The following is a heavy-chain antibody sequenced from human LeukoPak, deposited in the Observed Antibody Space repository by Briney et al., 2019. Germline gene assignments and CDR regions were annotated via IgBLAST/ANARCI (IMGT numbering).Heavy chain of an antibody. D-gene: IGHD3-3*02. CDR2: INPNSGGT. Sequence: ASVKVSCKASGHAFTDYYMHWVRQAPGQGLEWMGWINPNSGGTNYAQKFQGRVTMTRDTSISTAYMELTRLRSDDTAVYYCARDSLAYSERLPSDYWGQGTLVTVSS. V-gene: IGHV1-2*02. CDR1: GHAFTDYY. CDR3: ARDSLAYSERLPSDY. J-gene: IGHJ4*02.